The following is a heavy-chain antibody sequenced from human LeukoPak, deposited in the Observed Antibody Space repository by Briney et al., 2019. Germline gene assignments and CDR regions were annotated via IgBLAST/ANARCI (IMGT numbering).Heavy chain of an antibody. D-gene: IGHD6-13*01. CDR3: ARVFSSSWRPYYYYYYMDV. J-gene: IGHJ6*03. CDR1: GGSFSGYY. V-gene: IGHV4-34*01. CDR2: INHSGST. Sequence: PSETLPLTCAVYGGSFSGYYWSWIRQPPGKGLEWIGEINHSGSTNYNPSLKSRVTISVDTSKNQFSLKLSSVTAADTAVYYCARVFSSSWRPYYYYYYMDVWGKGTTVTVSS.